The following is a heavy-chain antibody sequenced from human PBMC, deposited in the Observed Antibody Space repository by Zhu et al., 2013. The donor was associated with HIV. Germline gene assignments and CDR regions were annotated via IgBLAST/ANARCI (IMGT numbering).Heavy chain of an antibody. J-gene: IGHJ4*02. CDR1: GGSIISASYY. D-gene: IGHD3-3*01. CDR3: ARDAYDFWSGYIDY. V-gene: IGHV4-39*07. CDR2: LFDSGNT. Sequence: QVQLQESGPGLVKPSETLSLTCTVPGGSIISASYYCGWIRQAPGEGLEWIGNLFDSGNTYYKASLKSRVTISVDTSKNQFSLKLSSVTAADTAVYYCARDAYDFWSGYIDYWGQGTLVTVSS.